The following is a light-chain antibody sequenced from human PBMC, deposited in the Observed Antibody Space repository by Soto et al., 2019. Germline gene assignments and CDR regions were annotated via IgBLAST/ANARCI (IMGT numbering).Light chain of an antibody. V-gene: IGKV1-5*01. Sequence: IQMTTSPSTVSASVGDRVTITCRASQSISSWLAWYQQKPGKAPKLLIYDASSLESGVPSRFSGSGSGTEFTLTISSLQPDDFATYYCQQYNSYSPTFGQGAKVDIK. J-gene: IGKJ1*01. CDR2: DAS. CDR3: QQYNSYSPT. CDR1: QSISSW.